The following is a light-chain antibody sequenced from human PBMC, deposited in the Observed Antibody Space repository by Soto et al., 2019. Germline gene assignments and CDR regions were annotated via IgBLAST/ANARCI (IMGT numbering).Light chain of an antibody. CDR1: QSITTY. CDR3: QHSYSIPQT. Sequence: DIQMTQSPSSLSASVGDRVEITCRASQSITTYLNWYQQKPGEAPHRVVKSASSLQTGVPSRFSGSGSGTDFALTISSLQPEDLGTYYCQHSYSIPQTFGQGTKLEIK. V-gene: IGKV1-39*01. CDR2: SAS. J-gene: IGKJ2*01.